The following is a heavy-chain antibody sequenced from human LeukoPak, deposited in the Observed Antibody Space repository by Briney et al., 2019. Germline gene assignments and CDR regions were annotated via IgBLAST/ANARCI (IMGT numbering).Heavy chain of an antibody. CDR1: GGTFSSYA. CDR2: IIPIFGTA. Sequence: ASVKVSCKASGGTFSSYAISWVRQAPGQGLGWMRGIIPIFGTANYAQKFQGRVTITTDESTSTAYMELSSLRSEDTAVYYCARGTVDTAMVYYFDYWGQGTLVTVSS. D-gene: IGHD5-18*01. V-gene: IGHV1-69*05. J-gene: IGHJ4*02. CDR3: ARGTVDTAMVYYFDY.